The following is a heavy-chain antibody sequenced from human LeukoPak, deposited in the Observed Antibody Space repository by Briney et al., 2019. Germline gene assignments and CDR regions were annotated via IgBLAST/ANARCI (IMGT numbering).Heavy chain of an antibody. CDR1: GGSISSYY. CDR2: IYYSGST. V-gene: IGHV4-59*01. J-gene: IGHJ4*02. CDR3: ARAGETSGYSSSLLDY. D-gene: IGHD6-13*01. Sequence: PSETLSLTCTVSGGSISSYYWSWIRQPPGKGLEWIGYIYYSGSTNYNPSLKSRVTISVDTSKNQFSLKLSSVTAADTAVYYCARAGETSGYSSSLLDYWGQGTLVTVSS.